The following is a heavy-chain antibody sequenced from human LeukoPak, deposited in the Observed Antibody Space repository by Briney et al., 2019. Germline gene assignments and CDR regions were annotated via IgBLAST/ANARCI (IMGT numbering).Heavy chain of an antibody. D-gene: IGHD3-16*02. V-gene: IGHV4-34*01. J-gene: IGHJ4*02. CDR2: INHNGST. Sequence: SETLSLTCAVYGGSFSGYYWSWIRQPPGKGLEWIGEINHNGSTNYNPSLKSRVTISVDTSKNQFSLKLSSVTAADTAVYYCARRSRGDYVWGSYRYSLYFDYWGQGTLVTVSS. CDR1: GGSFSGYY. CDR3: ARRSRGDYVWGSYRYSLYFDY.